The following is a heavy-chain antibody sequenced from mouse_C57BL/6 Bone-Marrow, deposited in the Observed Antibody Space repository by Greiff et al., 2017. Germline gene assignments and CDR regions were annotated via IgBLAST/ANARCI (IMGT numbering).Heavy chain of an antibody. CDR3: TGAMDY. CDR2: IDPENGDT. J-gene: IGHJ4*01. CDR1: GFHIKDDY. Sequence: EVQLQQSGAELVRPGASVKLSCTASGFHIKDDYMHWVKQRPEQGLEWIGWIDPENGDTEYASQFQGKATITADTSSNTAYLQLSSLTSEDTAVYYCTGAMDYWGQGTSVTVSS. V-gene: IGHV14-4*01.